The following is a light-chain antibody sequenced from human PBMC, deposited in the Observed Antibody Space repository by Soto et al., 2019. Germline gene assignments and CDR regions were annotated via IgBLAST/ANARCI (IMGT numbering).Light chain of an antibody. CDR1: RSIRAY. CDR3: EQTFGVTPLS. CDR2: GAT. Sequence: DIPMTQSPSSLSASVGDTVTISCRASRSIRAYLNWYQHKPGKAPNLLIYGATTLHSGVPSRFSGSESGTDFSLTISSLQPEDFATYYCEQTFGVTPLSFGGGTKVEI. J-gene: IGKJ4*01. V-gene: IGKV1-39*01.